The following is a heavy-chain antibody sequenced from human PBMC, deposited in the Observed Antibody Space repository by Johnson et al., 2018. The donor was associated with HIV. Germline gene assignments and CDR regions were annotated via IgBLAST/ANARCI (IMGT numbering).Heavy chain of an antibody. CDR1: GFTFSSYW. J-gene: IGHJ3*02. Sequence: VQLVESGGGLVQPGGSLRLSCAASGFTFSSYWMHWVRQAPGTGLVWVSRINSDGSSTSYADSVTGRFTISRDNAKNTLDLQMNSLRAEDTAVYYCAKERQWLVGAAFDIWGQGTMVTVSS. CDR2: INSDGSST. D-gene: IGHD6-19*01. V-gene: IGHV3-74*01. CDR3: AKERQWLVGAAFDI.